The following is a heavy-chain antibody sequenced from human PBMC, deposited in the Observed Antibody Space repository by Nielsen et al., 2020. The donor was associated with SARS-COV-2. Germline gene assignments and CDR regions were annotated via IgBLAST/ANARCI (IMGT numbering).Heavy chain of an antibody. V-gene: IGHV6-1*01. D-gene: IGHD6-19*01. CDR3: ASGGRGVATIGDSSGWNYYYYYGMDV. J-gene: IGHJ6*02. CDR2: TYYRSKWYN. Sequence: WIRQSPSRGLEWLRRTYYRSKWYNDYAVSVKSRITINPDTSKNQFSLQLNSVTPEDTAVYYCASGGRGVATIGDSSGWNYYYYYGMDVWGQGTTVTVSS.